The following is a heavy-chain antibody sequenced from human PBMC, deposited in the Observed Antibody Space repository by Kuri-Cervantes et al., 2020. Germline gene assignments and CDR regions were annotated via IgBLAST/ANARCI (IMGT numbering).Heavy chain of an antibody. Sequence: GESLKISCAASGFSFSSYAMHWVRQAPGKGLEWVAAISYDGSNKYYADSVKGRFSISRDNSKNTLYLQMNSLRAEDTAVYYCVREGSRWGQGTMVTVSS. V-gene: IGHV3-30*07. CDR1: GFSFSSYA. CDR2: ISYDGSNK. J-gene: IGHJ3*01. CDR3: VREGSR.